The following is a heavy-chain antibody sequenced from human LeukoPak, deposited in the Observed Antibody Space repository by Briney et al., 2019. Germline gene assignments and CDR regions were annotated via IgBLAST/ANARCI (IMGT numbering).Heavy chain of an antibody. J-gene: IGHJ5*02. Sequence: SETLSLTCTVSGGSISSYYWSWIRQPAGKGLEWIGRIYTSGSTNYNPSLKSRVTMSVDTSKNQFSPKLSSVTAADTAVYYCARDGLVGGSGSYYNWFWFDPWGQGTLVTVSS. CDR2: IYTSGST. V-gene: IGHV4-4*07. CDR3: ARDGLVGGSGSYYNWFWFDP. D-gene: IGHD3-10*01. CDR1: GGSISSYY.